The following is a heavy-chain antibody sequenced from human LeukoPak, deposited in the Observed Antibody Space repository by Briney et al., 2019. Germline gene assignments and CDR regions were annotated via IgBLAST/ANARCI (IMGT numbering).Heavy chain of an antibody. CDR1: GGSLSSYY. Sequence: SETLSLTCTVSGGSLSSYYWSWIRQPAGKGLEWIGRIYTSGSTNYNPTLKRRVTMSVDTSKNQFSLKLSSVTAADTAVYYCARARGSQWLIPGNWFDPWGQGTLVTVSS. CDR3: ARARGSQWLIPGNWFDP. CDR2: IYTSGST. V-gene: IGHV4-4*07. J-gene: IGHJ5*02. D-gene: IGHD6-19*01.